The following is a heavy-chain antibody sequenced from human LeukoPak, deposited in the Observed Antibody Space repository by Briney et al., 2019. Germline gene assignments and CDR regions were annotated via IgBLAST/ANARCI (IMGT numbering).Heavy chain of an antibody. Sequence: SVKVSCKASGGTFSNYAITWVRQAPGQGFEFMGRIVPILDITNYAQKFQGRVTITADRSTTTAYMELRSLRSDDTAVYYCARGDDTVAIDYWGQGTLVTVSS. D-gene: IGHD4-23*01. CDR1: GGTFSNYA. CDR3: ARGDDTVAIDY. V-gene: IGHV1-69*04. J-gene: IGHJ4*02. CDR2: IVPILDIT.